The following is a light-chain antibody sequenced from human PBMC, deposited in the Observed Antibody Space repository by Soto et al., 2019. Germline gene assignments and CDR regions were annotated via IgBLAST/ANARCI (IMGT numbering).Light chain of an antibody. CDR2: DAS. CDR1: RSVSSS. J-gene: IGKJ1*01. Sequence: DIQMTQSPSTLSSSVGYRVTMTCRASRSVSSSLAWYQKKPGKAPKLLIYDASSLESGVPARFSGSGSGTEFTLTISSLQPDDLATYYCQQYNSYWTFGQGTKVDIK. CDR3: QQYNSYWT. V-gene: IGKV1-5*01.